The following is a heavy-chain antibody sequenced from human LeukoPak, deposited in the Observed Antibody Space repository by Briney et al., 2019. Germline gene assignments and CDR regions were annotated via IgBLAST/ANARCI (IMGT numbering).Heavy chain of an antibody. CDR2: INPNSGGT. CDR3: ARAGSFVPRYYFDY. CDR1: GYTFTGYY. J-gene: IGHJ4*02. Sequence: ASVKVSCKASGYTFTGYYMHWVRQAPGQGLEWMGWINPNSGGTNYAQKFQGRVTMTRDTSISTAYMELSRLRSDHTAVYYCARAGSFVPRYYFDYWGQGTPGTVSS. D-gene: IGHD2-8*01. V-gene: IGHV1-2*02.